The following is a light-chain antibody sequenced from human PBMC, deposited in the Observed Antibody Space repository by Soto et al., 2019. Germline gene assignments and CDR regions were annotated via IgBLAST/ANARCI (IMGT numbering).Light chain of an antibody. CDR1: QSVSSSS. CDR2: GAS. Sequence: SPGTLSLSPGERATLSCSASQSVSSSSLAWYQQKPGQAPRLLIYGASSRATGIPDRFSGSGSGTDYTLTISRLEPEDFAVFFCQQYGSSLPITFGQGTRLQI. V-gene: IGKV3-20*01. J-gene: IGKJ5*01. CDR3: QQYGSSLPIT.